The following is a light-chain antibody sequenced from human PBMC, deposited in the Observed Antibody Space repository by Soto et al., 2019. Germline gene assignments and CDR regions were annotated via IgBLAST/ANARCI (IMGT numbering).Light chain of an antibody. CDR1: QSISGSY. CDR2: GVS. J-gene: IGKJ1*01. Sequence: VLTQYKGTLSLSPGERATLSCTASQSISGSYLAWYQQKPGQAPRVVIYGVSRRATGIPARFSGSGSGTDFTLTISSLEPEDFAVYYCQQRSNWPPITFGQGTKVDI. V-gene: IGKV3-11*01. CDR3: QQRSNWPPIT.